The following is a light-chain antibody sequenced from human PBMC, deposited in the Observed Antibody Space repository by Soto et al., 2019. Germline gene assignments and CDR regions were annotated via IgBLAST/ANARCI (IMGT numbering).Light chain of an antibody. CDR1: ALPKQY. Sequence: SYELTQPPSVSVSPGQTARITCSGDALPKQYAYWYQQKPGQAPVVVIYKDNERPSGIPERFSGSTSGTTVTLTISGVQAEDEADYYCQSYDSSLSVSYVFGIGTKVTVL. CDR2: KDN. CDR3: QSYDSSLSVSYV. V-gene: IGLV3-25*02. J-gene: IGLJ1*01.